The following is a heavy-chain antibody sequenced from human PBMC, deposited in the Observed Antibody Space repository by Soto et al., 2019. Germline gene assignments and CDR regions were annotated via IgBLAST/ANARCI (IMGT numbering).Heavy chain of an antibody. CDR1: GYTFTSYS. J-gene: IGHJ6*02. Sequence: ASVKVSCKASGYTFTSYSMHWVRHAPGQRLEWMGWINAGNGNTKYSQKFQGRVTITRDTSASTAYMELSSLRSEDTAVYYCARKPGSYYYGMDFWGQGTTVTVSS. D-gene: IGHD2-15*01. V-gene: IGHV1-3*01. CDR3: ARKPGSYYYGMDF. CDR2: INAGNGNT.